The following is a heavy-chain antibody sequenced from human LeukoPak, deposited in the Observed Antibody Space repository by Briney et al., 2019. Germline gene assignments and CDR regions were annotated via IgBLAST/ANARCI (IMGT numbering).Heavy chain of an antibody. D-gene: IGHD3-22*01. CDR3: ARHSDSSGYYYGSFDY. CDR2: IYYSGST. CDR1: GGSISSYY. Sequence: SETLSLTCTVSGGSISSYYWSWIRQPPGKGLEWIGYIYYSGSTNYNPSLKSRVTISVDTSENQFSLKLSSVTAADTAVYHCARHSDSSGYYYGSFDYWGQGTLVTVSS. V-gene: IGHV4-59*08. J-gene: IGHJ4*02.